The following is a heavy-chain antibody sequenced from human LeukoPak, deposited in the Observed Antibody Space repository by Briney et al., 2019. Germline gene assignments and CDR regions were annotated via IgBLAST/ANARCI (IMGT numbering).Heavy chain of an antibody. CDR2: LYSDGSST. CDR1: GFTFSSYW. J-gene: IGHJ4*02. Sequence: PGGSLRLSCAASGFTFSSYWMHWVRQAPGKGLVWVSRLYSDGSSTNYADSVKGRFTISRDNAKNTLYLQMNSLRAEDTAVYYCARDRSSLGLWFGELRNWGQGTLVTVSS. D-gene: IGHD3-10*01. CDR3: ARDRSSLGLWFGELRN. V-gene: IGHV3-74*01.